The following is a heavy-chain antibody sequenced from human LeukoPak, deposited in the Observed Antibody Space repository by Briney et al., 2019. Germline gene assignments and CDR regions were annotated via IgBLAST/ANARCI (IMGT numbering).Heavy chain of an antibody. Sequence: PGGSLRLSCAASGFTFSSYAMHRVRQAPGKGLEWVAVISYDGSNKYYADSVKGRFTISRDNSKNTLYLQMNSLRAEDTAVYYCARVGVAGAYYYYYMDVWGKGTTVTVSS. CDR2: ISYDGSNK. CDR1: GFTFSSYA. D-gene: IGHD3-16*01. J-gene: IGHJ6*03. CDR3: ARVGVAGAYYYYYMDV. V-gene: IGHV3-30*04.